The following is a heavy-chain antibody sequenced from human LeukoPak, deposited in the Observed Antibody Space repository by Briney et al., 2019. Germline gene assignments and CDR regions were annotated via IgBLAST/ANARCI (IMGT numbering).Heavy chain of an antibody. V-gene: IGHV1-18*01. CDR1: GYTFTSYG. J-gene: IGHJ4*02. CDR2: ISAYNGNT. Sequence: AASVKVSCKASGYTFTSYGISWVRQAPGQGLEWMGWISAYNGNTNYAQKLQGRVTMTTDTSTSTAYMELRSLRSDDTAVYYCARGGYDFWSGPSGYWGQGTLVTASS. CDR3: ARGGYDFWSGPSGY. D-gene: IGHD3-3*01.